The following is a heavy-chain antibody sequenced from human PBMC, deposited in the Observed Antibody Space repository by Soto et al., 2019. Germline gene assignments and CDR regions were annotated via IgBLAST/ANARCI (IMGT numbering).Heavy chain of an antibody. Sequence: PGGSLRLSCAASGFTFSDSYMSWIHQAPGKGLEWISYITFSGNTVYYADSLKGRFTISRDNAKNSLYRQMNSLRAEDTAVYCCVAATGSFSFDIWGQGTMVTVSS. CDR1: GFTFSDSY. CDR3: VAATGSFSFDI. J-gene: IGHJ3*02. D-gene: IGHD1-26*01. CDR2: ITFSGNTV. V-gene: IGHV3-11*04.